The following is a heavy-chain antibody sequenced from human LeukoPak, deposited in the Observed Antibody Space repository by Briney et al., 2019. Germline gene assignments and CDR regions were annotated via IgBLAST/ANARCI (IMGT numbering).Heavy chain of an antibody. D-gene: IGHD1-26*01. Sequence: PSGTLSLTCAVSGGSISSSSYYWGWIRQPPGKGLEWIGSIYYSGSTYYNPSLKSRVTISVDTSKNQFSLKLSSVTAADTAVYYCARDRHFRAVWELGLMFITDFDYWGQGTLVTVSS. CDR2: IYYSGST. V-gene: IGHV4-39*07. CDR3: ARDRHFRAVWELGLMFITDFDY. CDR1: GGSISSSSYY. J-gene: IGHJ4*02.